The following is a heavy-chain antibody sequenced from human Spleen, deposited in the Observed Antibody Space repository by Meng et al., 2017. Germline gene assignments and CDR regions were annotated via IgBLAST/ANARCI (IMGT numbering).Heavy chain of an antibody. Sequence: QVQLQEAGPGLVKPSETLSLPGLVSGDSITTDYWSWIRQPPGKGLEWIGYILYTGRTDYNPSLRGRVTISIDTSKTQFSLHLSSVTAADTAVYYCARVTNGVVSFDPWGQGTLVTVSS. CDR3: ARVTNGVVSFDP. V-gene: IGHV4-59*01. CDR1: GDSITTDY. J-gene: IGHJ5*02. CDR2: ILYTGRT. D-gene: IGHD2-2*01.